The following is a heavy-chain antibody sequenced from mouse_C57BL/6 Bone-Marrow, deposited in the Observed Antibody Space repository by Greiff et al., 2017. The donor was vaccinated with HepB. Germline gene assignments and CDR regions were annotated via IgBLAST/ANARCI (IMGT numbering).Heavy chain of an antibody. CDR1: GYTFTSYW. CDR2: IYPGSGST. J-gene: IGHJ2*01. CDR3: ARWGLIYDGYDLDY. Sequence: QVQLQQPGAELVKPGASVKMSCKASGYTFTSYWITWVKQRPGQGLEWIGDIYPGSGSTNYNEKFKSKATLTVDTSSSTAYMQLSSLTSEDSAVYYCARWGLIYDGYDLDYWGQGTTLTVSS. D-gene: IGHD2-3*01. V-gene: IGHV1-55*01.